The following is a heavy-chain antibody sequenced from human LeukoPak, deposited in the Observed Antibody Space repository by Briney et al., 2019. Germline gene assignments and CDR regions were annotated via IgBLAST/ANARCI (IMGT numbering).Heavy chain of an antibody. CDR2: IYYSGST. Sequence: SETLSLTCTVSGGSISSYYWSWIRQPPGKGLEWIGYIYYSGSTNYNPSLKSRVTISVDTSKNQFSLKLSSVTAADTAVYYCARVVYSNYVGYAYRYFDLWGRGTLVTVSS. CDR1: GGSISSYY. V-gene: IGHV4-59*01. CDR3: ARVVYSNYVGYAYRYFDL. D-gene: IGHD4-11*01. J-gene: IGHJ2*01.